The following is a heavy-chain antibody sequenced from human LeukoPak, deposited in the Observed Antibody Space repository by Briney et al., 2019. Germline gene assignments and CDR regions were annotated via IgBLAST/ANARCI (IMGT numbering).Heavy chain of an antibody. V-gene: IGHV3-11*05. J-gene: IGHJ4*02. CDR2: ISSSSSYT. Sequence: PGGSLRLSCAASGFTFSDYYMSWIRQAPGKGLEWVSYISSSSSYTNYADSVKGRFTISRDNAKNSLYLQMNSLRAEDTAVYHCARVPPPSSGSYNDYFDYWGQGTLVTVSS. CDR3: ARVPPPSSGSYNDYFDY. D-gene: IGHD1-26*01. CDR1: GFTFSDYY.